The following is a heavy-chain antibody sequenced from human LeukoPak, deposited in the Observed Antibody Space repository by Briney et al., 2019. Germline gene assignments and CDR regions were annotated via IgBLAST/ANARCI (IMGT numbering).Heavy chain of an antibody. CDR2: ISVSGGST. J-gene: IGHJ4*02. D-gene: IGHD3-22*01. CDR3: AKSNYFDSGGYYFFDY. V-gene: IGHV3-23*01. Sequence: GGSLRLSCAASGFTFDDYGMSWVRQAPGKGLEWVSGISVSGGSTNYADSVKGRFTISRDNSKNTLYLQMNSLRAEDTAVYYCAKSNYFDSGGYYFFDYWGQGTLATVSS. CDR1: GFTFDDYG.